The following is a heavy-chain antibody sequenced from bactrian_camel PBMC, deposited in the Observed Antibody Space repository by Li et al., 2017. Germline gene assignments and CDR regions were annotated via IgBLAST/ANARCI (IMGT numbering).Heavy chain of an antibody. D-gene: IGHD1*01. J-gene: IGHJ4*01. Sequence: HVQLVESGGGSVQVGGSLRLSCAASGDTYSTTCMGWFRQIPGKEPQGVAAVDSDGRTSYANSVKGRFTISEDNAKNIMYLEMNDLKPEDTAMYFCAANDFGRSALGWILTCTYNFRGQGTQVTVS. CDR2: VDSDGRT. CDR3: AANDFGRSALGWILTCTYNF. V-gene: IGHV3S53*01. CDR1: GDTYSTTC.